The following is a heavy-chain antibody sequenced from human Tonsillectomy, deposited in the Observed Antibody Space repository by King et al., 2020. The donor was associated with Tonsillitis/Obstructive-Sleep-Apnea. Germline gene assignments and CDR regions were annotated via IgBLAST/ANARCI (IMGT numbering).Heavy chain of an antibody. J-gene: IGHJ4*02. V-gene: IGHV1-24*01. Sequence: QLVQSGAEVKKPGASVKVSCKVSGYTLTELSMHWVRQAPGKGLEWMGGFDPEDGETIYAQKFQGRVTMTEYTSTETAYMELSSLRSEDTAVYYCATLSYGSSYYFDYWGQGTLVTVSS. CDR2: FDPEDGET. CDR1: GYTLTELS. CDR3: ATLSYGSSYYFDY. D-gene: IGHD4-17*01.